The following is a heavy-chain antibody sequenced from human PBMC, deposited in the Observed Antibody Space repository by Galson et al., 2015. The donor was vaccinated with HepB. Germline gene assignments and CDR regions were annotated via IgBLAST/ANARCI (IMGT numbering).Heavy chain of an antibody. D-gene: IGHD5-18*01. CDR3: ARGTTTMSRPIDY. Sequence: SLRLSCAASGFTVSSNYMSWVRQAPGKGLEWVSVIYSGGSTYYADSVKGRFTISRHNSKNTLYLQMNSLRAEDTAVYYCARGTTTMSRPIDYWGQGTLVTVSS. CDR2: IYSGGST. V-gene: IGHV3-53*04. J-gene: IGHJ4*02. CDR1: GFTVSSNY.